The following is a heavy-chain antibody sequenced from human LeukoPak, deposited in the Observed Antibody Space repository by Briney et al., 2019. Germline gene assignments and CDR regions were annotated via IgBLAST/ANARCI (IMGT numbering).Heavy chain of an antibody. J-gene: IGHJ4*02. CDR1: GFTFSSYA. CDR2: ISGSGGST. CDR3: ANIAAAGSTPFDY. D-gene: IGHD6-13*01. Sequence: TGGSLRLSCAASGFTFSSYAMSWVRQAPGKGLEWVSAISGSGGSTYYADSVKGRFTISRDNSKNTLYLQMNSLRAEDTAVYYCANIAAAGSTPFDYWGQGTLVTVSS. V-gene: IGHV3-23*01.